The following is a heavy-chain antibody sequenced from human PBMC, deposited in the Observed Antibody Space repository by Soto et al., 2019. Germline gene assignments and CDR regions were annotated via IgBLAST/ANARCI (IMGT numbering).Heavy chain of an antibody. J-gene: IGHJ3*02. D-gene: IGHD1-26*01. Sequence: QEQLVESGGGVVQPGRSLRLSCVASGFPFSEYAMHWVRQAPGKGLEWVAVISYDDGNVRYYADSVQGRFTGSRDNSKNTLFLQMDSLRSEDTAVYYCARDQGGAYFPHDDFDMWGQGTVVTVSS. CDR3: ARDQGGAYFPHDDFDM. V-gene: IGHV3-30-3*01. CDR2: ISYDDGNVR. CDR1: GFPFSEYA.